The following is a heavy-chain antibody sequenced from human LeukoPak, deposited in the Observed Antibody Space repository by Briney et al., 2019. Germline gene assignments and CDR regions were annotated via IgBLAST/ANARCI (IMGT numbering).Heavy chain of an antibody. V-gene: IGHV3-23*01. Sequence: GGSLRLSCAASGFTFSSYAMSWVRQAPGKGLEWVSSSGTAGGTYYADSVKGRFTISRDNSENTLYLQMNSLRTEDTALYYCAKGAMRQQLSDWGQATLVTFSS. J-gene: IGHJ4*02. CDR1: GFTFSSYA. CDR2: SGTAGGT. D-gene: IGHD6-13*01. CDR3: AKGAMRQQLSD.